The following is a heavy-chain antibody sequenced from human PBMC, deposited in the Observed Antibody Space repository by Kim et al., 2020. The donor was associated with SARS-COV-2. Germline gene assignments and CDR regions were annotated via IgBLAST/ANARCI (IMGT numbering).Heavy chain of an antibody. Sequence: KDRVPISRENTKNSLYLQMNSLRAEDTAVYYCARIYYDILTGYPRRYFDYWGQGTLVTVSS. V-gene: IGHV3-11*06. J-gene: IGHJ4*02. D-gene: IGHD3-9*01. CDR3: ARIYYDILTGYPRRYFDY.